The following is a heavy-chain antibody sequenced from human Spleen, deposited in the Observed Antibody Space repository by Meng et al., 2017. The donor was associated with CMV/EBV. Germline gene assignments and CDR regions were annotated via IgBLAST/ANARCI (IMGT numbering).Heavy chain of an antibody. J-gene: IGHJ4*02. CDR2: ISHSGRT. CDR1: GESLTDYF. V-gene: IGHV4-34*01. Sequence: LSLTCAVYGESLTDYFWRWIRQSPEKGLEWIGDISHSGRTNYNPSLKSRVTISLDTSNNQFFLTVTSVTAADTSVYYCARGRTDFDSWGQGALVTVSS. D-gene: IGHD1-14*01. CDR3: ARGRTDFDS.